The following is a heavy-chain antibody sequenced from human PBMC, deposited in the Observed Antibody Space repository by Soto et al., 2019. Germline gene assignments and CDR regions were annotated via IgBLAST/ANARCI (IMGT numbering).Heavy chain of an antibody. CDR3: ARVDTAMAPYYFDY. CDR2: IYYSGST. CDR1: GGSISSGDYY. Sequence: SETLSLTCTVSGGSISSGDYYWSWIRHPPGKGLEWIGYIYYSGSTYYNPSLKSRVTISVDTSKNQFSLKLSSVTAADTAVYYCARVDTAMAPYYFDYWGQGTLVTVSS. D-gene: IGHD5-18*01. V-gene: IGHV4-30-4*01. J-gene: IGHJ4*02.